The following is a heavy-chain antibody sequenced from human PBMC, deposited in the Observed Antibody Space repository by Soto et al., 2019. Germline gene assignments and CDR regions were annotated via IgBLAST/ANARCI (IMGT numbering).Heavy chain of an antibody. CDR3: TSTILYCSGGSCYSVDWFDP. D-gene: IGHD2-15*01. CDR1: GFTFSGSA. V-gene: IGHV3-73*02. Sequence: EVQLVESGGGLVQPGGSLKLSCAASGFTFSGSAMHWVRQASGKGLEWVGRIRSKANSYATAYAASVKGRFTISRDDSKNTAYLQMNSLKTEDTAVYYCTSTILYCSGGSCYSVDWFDPWGQGTLVTVSS. J-gene: IGHJ5*02. CDR2: IRSKANSYAT.